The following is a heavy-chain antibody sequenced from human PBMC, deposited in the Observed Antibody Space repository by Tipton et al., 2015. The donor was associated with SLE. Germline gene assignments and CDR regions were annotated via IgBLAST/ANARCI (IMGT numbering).Heavy chain of an antibody. D-gene: IGHD1-1*01. CDR1: GYSISSGYY. Sequence: TLSLTCTVSGYSISSGYYWGWIRQPPGKGLEWIGSIYHSGSTYYNPSLKSRVTISVDTSKNQFSPKLSSVTAADTAVYYCARAGRAWNLFDYWGQGTLVTVSS. CDR3: ARAGRAWNLFDY. V-gene: IGHV4-38-2*02. CDR2: IYHSGST. J-gene: IGHJ4*02.